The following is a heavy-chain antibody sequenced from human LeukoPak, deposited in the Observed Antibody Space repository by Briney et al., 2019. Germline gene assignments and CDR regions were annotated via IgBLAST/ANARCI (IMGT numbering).Heavy chain of an antibody. J-gene: IGHJ3*01. D-gene: IGHD4-23*01. CDR2: VKADGNDK. CDR1: GFIFSNYW. Sequence: GGSLGLSCATSGFIFSNYWMTWVRQAPGKGLEWVANVKADGNDKNFVDSVKGRFTIFIDRDKKSMYLQMNSLRVEDTAVYYCARDSTQRRGNEYYDALDFWGQGTMVSVSS. V-gene: IGHV3-7*01. CDR3: ARDSTQRRGNEYYDALDF.